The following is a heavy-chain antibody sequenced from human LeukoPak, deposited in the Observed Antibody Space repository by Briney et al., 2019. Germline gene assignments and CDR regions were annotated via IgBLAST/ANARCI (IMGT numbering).Heavy chain of an antibody. V-gene: IGHV4-38-2*01. CDR2: IYHSGST. D-gene: IGHD6-19*01. J-gene: IGHJ4*02. CDR1: GYSISSGYY. CDR3: AIYGVAGTPYYFDY. Sequence: PSETLSLTCAVSGYSISSGYYWGWIRRPPGKGLEWIGGIYHSGSTYYNPPPTSRVTISVDTTTNQFSLKLSSVTAADTAVYYCAIYGVAGTPYYFDYWGQGTLVTVSS.